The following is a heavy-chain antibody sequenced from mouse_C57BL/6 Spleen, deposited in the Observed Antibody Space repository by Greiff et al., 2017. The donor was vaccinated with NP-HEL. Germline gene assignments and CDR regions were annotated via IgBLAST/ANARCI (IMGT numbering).Heavy chain of an antibody. D-gene: IGHD1-1*02. V-gene: IGHV1-53*01. Sequence: QVQLQQSGTELVKPGASVKLSCKASGYTFTSYWMPWVKQRPGQGLEWIGNINPSNGGTTYNEKFKSKATLTVDKSSITAYMQLSSLTSEDSAVYYCARGSYYAMDYWGQGTSVTVSS. CDR3: ARGSYYAMDY. J-gene: IGHJ4*01. CDR1: GYTFTSYW. CDR2: INPSNGGT.